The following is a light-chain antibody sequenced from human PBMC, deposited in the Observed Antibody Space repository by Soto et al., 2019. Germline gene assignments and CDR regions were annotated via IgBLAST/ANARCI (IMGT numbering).Light chain of an antibody. J-gene: IGKJ2*01. CDR2: GAS. CDR3: QQYGSSSYT. V-gene: IGKV3-20*01. CDR1: QSVSRN. Sequence: EIVMTQSPATLSVSPGERATLSCRASQSVSRNLAWYQQKPGQAPRLLIYGASTRATGIPDRFSGSGSGTDFTLTISRLEPEDFAVYYCQQYGSSSYTFGQGTRLEIK.